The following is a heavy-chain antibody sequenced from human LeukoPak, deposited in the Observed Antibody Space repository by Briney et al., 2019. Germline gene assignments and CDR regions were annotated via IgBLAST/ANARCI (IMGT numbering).Heavy chain of an antibody. CDR2: IIPIFGTA. CDR1: GYTFTSYG. V-gene: IGHV1-69*13. J-gene: IGHJ5*02. CDR3: ARGYCGGGSCYNSRGWFDP. D-gene: IGHD2-15*01. Sequence: GASVKVSCKASGYTFTSYGISWVRQAPGQGFEWMGGIIPIFGTANYAQKFQGRVTITADESTSTAYMELSRLRSEDTAVYYCARGYCGGGSCYNSRGWFDPWGQGTLVTVSS.